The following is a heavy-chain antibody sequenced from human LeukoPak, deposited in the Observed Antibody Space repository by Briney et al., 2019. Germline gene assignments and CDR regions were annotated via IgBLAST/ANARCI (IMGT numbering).Heavy chain of an antibody. CDR3: ARERVVVVPAAILYYGMDV. CDR2: IHCSGST. V-gene: IGHV4-59*12. J-gene: IGHJ6*02. CDR1: GGSISSYY. Sequence: PSETLSLTCTVSGGSISSYYWSWIRQPPGKGLEWIGYIHCSGSTNYNPSLKSRVTISVDTSKNQFSLKLSSVTAADTAVYYCARERVVVVPAAILYYGMDVWGQGTTVTVSS. D-gene: IGHD2-2*01.